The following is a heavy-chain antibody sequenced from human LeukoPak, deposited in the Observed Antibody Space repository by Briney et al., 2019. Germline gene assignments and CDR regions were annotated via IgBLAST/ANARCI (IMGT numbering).Heavy chain of an antibody. Sequence: GGSLTLFCAASGFTFSSYGMHWVRQAPGKGLEWVAVIWYDGSNKYYVDSVKGRFTISRDNSKNTLYLQMNSLRAEDTAVYYCARDPTAYYDSSGYYLNTIDYWRQGTLVTVSS. CDR3: ARDPTAYYDSSGYYLNTIDY. CDR1: GFTFSSYG. J-gene: IGHJ4*02. V-gene: IGHV3-33*01. D-gene: IGHD3-22*01. CDR2: IWYDGSNK.